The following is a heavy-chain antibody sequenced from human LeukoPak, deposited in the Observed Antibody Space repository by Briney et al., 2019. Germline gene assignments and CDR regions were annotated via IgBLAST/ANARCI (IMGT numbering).Heavy chain of an antibody. D-gene: IGHD3-16*01. Sequence: GGSLRLSCAASGFTFRSYAMNWVRQAPGKGLEWVSSISSSSSYIYYADSVKGRFTISRDNAKNSLYLQMNSLRAEDTAVYYCARKGAPRDRPFDYWGQGTLVTVSS. CDR1: GFTFRSYA. CDR3: ARKGAPRDRPFDY. J-gene: IGHJ4*02. V-gene: IGHV3-21*01. CDR2: ISSSSSYI.